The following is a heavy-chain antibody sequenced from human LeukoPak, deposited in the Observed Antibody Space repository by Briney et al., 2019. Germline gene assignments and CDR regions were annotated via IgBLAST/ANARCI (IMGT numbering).Heavy chain of an antibody. CDR1: GYTFTGNY. Sequence: ASVKVSCKASGYTFTGNYMHWVRQAPGQGLEWMGSINPNSGVTNYAQKFQGRVTITTNTSISTAYMELRSPRSDDTAVYYCARVSYLDYWGQGTLVTVSS. J-gene: IGHJ4*02. CDR3: ARVSYLDY. V-gene: IGHV1-2*02. CDR2: INPNSGVT.